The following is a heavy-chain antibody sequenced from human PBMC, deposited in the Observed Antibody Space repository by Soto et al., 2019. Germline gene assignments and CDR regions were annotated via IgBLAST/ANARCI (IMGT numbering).Heavy chain of an antibody. J-gene: IGHJ4*02. Sequence: QVQLVESGGGVVQPGRSLRLSCAASGFTFSSYGMHWVRQAPGKGLEWVAVIWYDGSNKYYADSVKGRFTISRDNSNNTLYLPMNSLRAEDTAVYYCKTLMVRGVSIDYWGQGTLVTVSS. CDR2: IWYDGSNK. V-gene: IGHV3-33*01. D-gene: IGHD3-10*01. CDR1: GFTFSSYG. CDR3: KTLMVRGVSIDY.